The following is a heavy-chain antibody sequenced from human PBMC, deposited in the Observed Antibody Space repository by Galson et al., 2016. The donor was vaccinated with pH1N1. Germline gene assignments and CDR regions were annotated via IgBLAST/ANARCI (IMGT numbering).Heavy chain of an antibody. CDR2: IIGMFGTT. V-gene: IGHV1-69*05. J-gene: IGHJ2*01. D-gene: IGHD6-19*01. CDR3: ARHRSGWSGALTYWYFDL. Sequence: SVKVSCKASGAPFSSYAISWLRQAPGQGLEWMGGIIGMFGTTHYAQKFQGRVTMTTDTSANTAYMELRGLRSDDTAVYYCARHRSGWSGALTYWYFDLWGRGTLVTVSS. CDR1: GAPFSSYA.